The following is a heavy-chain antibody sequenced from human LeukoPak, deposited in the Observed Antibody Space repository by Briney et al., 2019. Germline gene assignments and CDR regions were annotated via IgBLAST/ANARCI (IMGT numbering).Heavy chain of an antibody. D-gene: IGHD4-17*01. J-gene: IGHJ4*02. CDR1: GFTVSSNY. V-gene: IGHV3-53*04. Sequence: GGSLRLSCAASGFTVSSNYMSWVRQAPGKGLEWVSVIYSGGSTYYADSVKGRFTISRHNSKNTLYLQMNSLRAEDTAVYYCARAKGDYVPYYFDYWGQGTLVTVSS. CDR3: ARAKGDYVPYYFDY. CDR2: IYSGGST.